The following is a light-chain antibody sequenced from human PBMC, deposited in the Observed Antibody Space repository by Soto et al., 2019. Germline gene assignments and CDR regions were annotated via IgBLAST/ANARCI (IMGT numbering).Light chain of an antibody. CDR1: QSISSW. J-gene: IGKJ1*01. CDR2: KAS. V-gene: IGKV1-5*03. CDR3: QQYNSYSPLWT. Sequence: DIQMTQSPSTLSACVGDRVTITCRASQSISSWLTWYQQKPGKAPKLLIYKASSLESGVPSRFSGSGSGTEFTLTISSLQPDDFATFYCQQYNSYSPLWTFGQGTKVEIK.